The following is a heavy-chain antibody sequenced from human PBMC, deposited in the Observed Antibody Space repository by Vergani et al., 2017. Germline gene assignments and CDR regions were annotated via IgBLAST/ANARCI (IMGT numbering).Heavy chain of an antibody. D-gene: IGHD1-26*01. J-gene: IGHJ5*02. Sequence: EVQLLESGGGLVQPGGSLRFSCAASGFTFSSYAMSWVRQAPGKGLEWVSAISGSGGSTYYADSVKGRFTISRDNSKNTLYLQMNSLRAEDTAVYYCAKEEEANSGSYYNWFDPWGQGTLVTVSS. V-gene: IGHV3-23*01. CDR1: GFTFSSYA. CDR3: AKEEEANSGSYYNWFDP. CDR2: ISGSGGST.